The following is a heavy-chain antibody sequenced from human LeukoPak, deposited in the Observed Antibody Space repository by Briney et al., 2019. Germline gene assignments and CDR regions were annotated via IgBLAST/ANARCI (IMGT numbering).Heavy chain of an antibody. D-gene: IGHD2-8*01. J-gene: IGHJ3*02. CDR1: GFTFSSYG. Sequence: PGGSLRLSCAASGFTFSSYGVHWVRQAPGKGREWVAVISYDGSNKYYADSVKGRFTISTDNSKNTLYLQMNSLRAEDTAVYYCAKTCRLCGGNAFDIWGQGTMVTVSS. V-gene: IGHV3-30*18. CDR2: ISYDGSNK. CDR3: AKTCRLCGGNAFDI.